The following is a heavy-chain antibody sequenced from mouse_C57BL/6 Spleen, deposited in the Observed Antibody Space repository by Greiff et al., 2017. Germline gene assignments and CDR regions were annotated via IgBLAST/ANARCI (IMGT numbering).Heavy chain of an antibody. J-gene: IGHJ1*03. CDR3: ARRNFYWYFDV. V-gene: IGHV5-17*01. D-gene: IGHD2-1*01. Sequence: EVKLVESGGGLVKPGGSLKLSCAASGFTFSDYGMHWVRQAPEKGLEWVAYISSGSSTIYYADTVKGRFTISRDNAKNTLFRQMTSLRSEDTAMYYCARRNFYWYFDVGGTGTTVTVAS. CDR1: GFTFSDYG. CDR2: ISSGSSTI.